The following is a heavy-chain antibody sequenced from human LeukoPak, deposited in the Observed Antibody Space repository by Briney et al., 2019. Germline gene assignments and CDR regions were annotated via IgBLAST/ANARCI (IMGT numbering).Heavy chain of an antibody. CDR2: IYTSGST. CDR1: GGSISSYY. D-gene: IGHD6-13*01. J-gene: IGHJ6*03. Sequence: SETLSLTCTVSGGSISSYYWSWIRQPAGKGLEWIGRIYTSGSTNYNASLKSRVSMSVDTAKNQFSLKLSSVTAADTAVYYCARGKAAAGVHYYYYCYMDVWGKGTTVTVSS. V-gene: IGHV4-4*07. CDR3: ARGKAAAGVHYYYYCYMDV.